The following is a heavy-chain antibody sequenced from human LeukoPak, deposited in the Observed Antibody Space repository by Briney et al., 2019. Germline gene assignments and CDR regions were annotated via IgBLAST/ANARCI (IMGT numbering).Heavy chain of an antibody. CDR2: ISGSGGST. D-gene: IGHD6-13*01. CDR1: GFTFSSYA. V-gene: IGHV3-23*01. J-gene: IGHJ4*02. CDR3: ARDAGIAAAGTTCLDY. Sequence: GGSLRLSCAASGFTFSSYAMSWVRQAPGKGLEWVSAISGSGGSTYYADSVKGRFTISRDNSKNTLYLQMNSLRAEDTAVYYCARDAGIAAAGTTCLDYWGQGTLVTVSS.